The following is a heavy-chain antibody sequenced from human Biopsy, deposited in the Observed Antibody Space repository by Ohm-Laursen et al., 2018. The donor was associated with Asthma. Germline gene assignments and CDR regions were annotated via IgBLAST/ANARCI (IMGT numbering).Heavy chain of an antibody. CDR3: ARCQVGYSSGWSLLLKKIYYSGMDV. J-gene: IGHJ6*02. V-gene: IGHV1-69*13. Sequence: VKISCKAPGGTFSNFAISWVRQAPGQGLEWLGGIMTVFGTKNYAQKIQGRVTITADETTSTAYMEVTSLRSEDTAIYYCARCQVGYSSGWSLLLKKIYYSGMDVWGQGTAVTVSS. D-gene: IGHD6-19*01. CDR2: IMTVFGTK. CDR1: GGTFSNFA.